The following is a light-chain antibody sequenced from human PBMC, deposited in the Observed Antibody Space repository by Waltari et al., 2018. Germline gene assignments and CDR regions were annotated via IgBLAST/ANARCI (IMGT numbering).Light chain of an antibody. CDR1: QSLTKRY. CDR2: GAS. Sequence: EIVLTQSPDTLSLSPGERATLSCRTSQSLTKRYLAWYQQKPGQAPRRLIYGASSRAAGIPDRFSGSGSGTDFTLTISRLEPEDFAVYYCQQYGSSVMYTFGQGTKLEIK. CDR3: QQYGSSVMYT. J-gene: IGKJ2*01. V-gene: IGKV3-20*01.